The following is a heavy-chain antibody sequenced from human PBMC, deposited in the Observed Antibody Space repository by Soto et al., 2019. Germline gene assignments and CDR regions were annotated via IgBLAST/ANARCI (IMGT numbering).Heavy chain of an antibody. CDR1: GFTFSSYG. D-gene: IGHD3-16*01. Sequence: QVQLVESGGAVVQPGRSLRLSCAASGFTFSSYGMHWVRQAPGKGLEWVAVISYDGSNKYYADSVKGRFTISRDNSKNTLYLQMNSLRAEDTAVYYCAKVSLGSGGLYYFDYWGQGTLVTVSS. CDR2: ISYDGSNK. J-gene: IGHJ4*02. V-gene: IGHV3-30*18. CDR3: AKVSLGSGGLYYFDY.